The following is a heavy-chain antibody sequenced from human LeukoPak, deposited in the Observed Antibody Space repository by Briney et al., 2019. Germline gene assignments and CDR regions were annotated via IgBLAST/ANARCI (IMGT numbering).Heavy chain of an antibody. V-gene: IGHV4-59*01. D-gene: IGHD6-13*01. CDR1: GGSISSYY. J-gene: IGHJ4*02. CDR3: ARGRSSGSGKYYFDY. Sequence: SETLSLTCTVSGGSISSYYWSWIRQPPGKGLEWIGYIYYSGNTYYNPSLKSRVTISVDTSKNQFSLKLSSMTTADTAVYYCARGRSSGSGKYYFDYWGQGTLVTVSS. CDR2: IYYSGNT.